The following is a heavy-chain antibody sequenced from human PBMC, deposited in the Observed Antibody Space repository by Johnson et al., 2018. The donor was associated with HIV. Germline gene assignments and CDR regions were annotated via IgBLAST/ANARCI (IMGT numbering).Heavy chain of an antibody. V-gene: IGHV3-30*04. J-gene: IGHJ3*02. D-gene: IGHD1-26*01. CDR2: IWYDGSNK. CDR3: ARDPYSGSPIDI. Sequence: QVHLVESGGGVVQPGRSLRLSCAASRFTFSSYAMHWVRQAPGKGLEWVAVIWYDGSNKYYADSVKGRFTISRDNSKNTLYLQMNTLRADDTAVYYCARDPYSGSPIDIWGRGTRVTVSS. CDR1: RFTFSSYA.